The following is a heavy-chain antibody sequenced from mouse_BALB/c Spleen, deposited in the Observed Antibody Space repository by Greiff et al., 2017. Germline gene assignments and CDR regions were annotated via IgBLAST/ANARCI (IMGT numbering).Heavy chain of an antibody. V-gene: IGHV3-2*02. CDR2: ISYSGST. CDR3: ARSGNYGWGAMDY. D-gene: IGHD2-1*01. CDR1: GYSITSDYA. J-gene: IGHJ4*01. Sequence: EVQLVESGPGLVKPSQSLSLTCTVTGYSITSDYAWNWIRQFPGNKLEWMGYISYSGSTSYNPSLKSRISITRDTSKNQFFLQLNSVTTEDTATYYCARSGNYGWGAMDYWGQGTSVTVSS.